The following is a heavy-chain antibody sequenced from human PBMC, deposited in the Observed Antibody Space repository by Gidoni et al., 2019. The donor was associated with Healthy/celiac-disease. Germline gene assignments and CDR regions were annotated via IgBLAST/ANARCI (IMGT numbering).Heavy chain of an antibody. Sequence: QVQLQESGPGLVKPSETLSLTCTVSGGSISSYYWSWIRQPPGKGLEWIGYIYYSGSTNYNPSLKSRVTISVDTSKTQFSLKLSSVTAADTAVYYCARGNVDTAMVASFDYWGQGTLVTVSS. CDR2: IYYSGST. CDR1: GGSISSYY. D-gene: IGHD5-18*01. CDR3: ARGNVDTAMVASFDY. J-gene: IGHJ4*02. V-gene: IGHV4-59*01.